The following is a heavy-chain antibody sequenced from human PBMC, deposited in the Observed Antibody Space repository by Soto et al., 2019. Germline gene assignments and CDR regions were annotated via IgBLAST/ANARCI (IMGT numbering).Heavy chain of an antibody. CDR2: INHSGST. D-gene: IGHD3-3*01. CDR1: GGSFSGYY. V-gene: IGHV4-34*01. Sequence: SETLSLTCAVYGGSFSGYYWSWIRQPPGKGLEWIGEINHSGSTNYNPSLKSRVTISVDTSKNQFSLKLSSVTAADTAVYYCARVAPSRITIFGVVIPADWYFDLWGRGTLVTVSS. CDR3: ARVAPSRITIFGVVIPADWYFDL. J-gene: IGHJ2*01.